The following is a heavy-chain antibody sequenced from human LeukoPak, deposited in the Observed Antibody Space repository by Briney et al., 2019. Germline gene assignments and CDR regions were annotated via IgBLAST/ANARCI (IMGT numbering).Heavy chain of an antibody. CDR1: GGSISSGDYY. CDR2: IYYSGST. D-gene: IGHD6-13*01. Sequence: SETLSLTCNVSGGSISSGDYYWSWIRQPPGKGLEWIGYIYYSGSTYYNPSLKSRVTISVDTSKNQFSLKLSSVTAADTAVYYCARIPYSSSWYGGSKYYFDYWGQGTLVTVSS. J-gene: IGHJ4*02. CDR3: ARIPYSSSWYGGSKYYFDY. V-gene: IGHV4-30-4*01.